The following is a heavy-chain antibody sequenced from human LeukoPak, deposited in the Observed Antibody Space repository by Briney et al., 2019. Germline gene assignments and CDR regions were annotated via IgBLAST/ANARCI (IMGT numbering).Heavy chain of an antibody. D-gene: IGHD4-11*01. J-gene: IGHJ4*02. Sequence: SETLSLTCTVSGGSISSYYWSWIRQPPGKGLEWIGHIYGSGSTNYNPSLKSRVTLSVDTSKNQFSLKLSSVTAADTAVYYCAREGTTVTHFDYWGQGTLVTVSS. CDR3: AREGTTVTHFDY. V-gene: IGHV4-59*01. CDR1: GGSISSYY. CDR2: IYGSGST.